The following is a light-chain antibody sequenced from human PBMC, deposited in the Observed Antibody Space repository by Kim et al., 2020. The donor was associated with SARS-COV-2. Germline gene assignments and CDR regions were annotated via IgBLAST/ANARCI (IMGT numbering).Light chain of an antibody. V-gene: IGLV1-44*01. Sequence: RVTISCSGSSSNIRSNPVNWYQQIPGSAPKLLIYSNVGRPSGVPDRFSGSKSGTSASLAISGLQSEDEADYHCAAWDDSLNGYWVFGGGTQLTVL. CDR2: SNV. CDR1: SSNIRSNP. J-gene: IGLJ3*02. CDR3: AAWDDSLNGYWV.